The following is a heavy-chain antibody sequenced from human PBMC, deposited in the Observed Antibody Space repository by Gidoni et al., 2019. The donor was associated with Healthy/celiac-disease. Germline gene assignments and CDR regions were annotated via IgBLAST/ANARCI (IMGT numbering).Heavy chain of an antibody. V-gene: IGHV4-39*07. J-gene: IGHJ4*02. D-gene: IGHD3-22*01. CDR3: ARVGTDYYDSSGYGDY. CDR2: IYYSGST. Sequence: QLQLQESGPGLVKPSETLSLPCPVSGGSLSSSSYYWGWIRQPPGKGLEWIGSIYYSGSTYYNPSLKSRVTISVDTSKNQFALKMSSVTAADTAVYYCARVGTDYYDSSGYGDYWGQGTLVTVSS. CDR1: GGSLSSSSYY.